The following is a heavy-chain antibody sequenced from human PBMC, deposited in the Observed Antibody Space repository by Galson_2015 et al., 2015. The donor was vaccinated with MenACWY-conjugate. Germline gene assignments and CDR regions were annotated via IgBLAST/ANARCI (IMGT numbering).Heavy chain of an antibody. CDR2: IYPGDSDT. J-gene: IGHJ6*03. V-gene: IGHV5-51*03. CDR3: AKRGSLRFFESDYFFMDV. Sequence: QSGAEVKKPGESLTISCKGSGYSFSDYWIGWVRQMPGRGLEWVGIIYPGDSDTRYSPSFQGQVTISTDNSIRTAYLQWSSLEASDSAIHYCAKRGSLRFFESDYFFMDVWGKGTTVTVSS. CDR1: GYSFSDYW. D-gene: IGHD3-3*01.